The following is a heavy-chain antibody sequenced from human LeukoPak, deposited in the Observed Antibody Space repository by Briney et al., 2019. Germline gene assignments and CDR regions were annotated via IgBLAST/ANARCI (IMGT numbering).Heavy chain of an antibody. J-gene: IGHJ4*02. CDR3: APLGEGASLPLGY. Sequence: PGGSLRLSCAASGFTFSDYYMSWIRQAPGKGLEWVSGINWNGGSTGYADSVKGRFTISRDNAKNSLYLQMNSLRAEDTALYYCAPLGEGASLPLGYWGQGTLVTVSS. CDR2: INWNGGST. CDR1: GFTFSDYY. D-gene: IGHD3-10*01. V-gene: IGHV3-20*04.